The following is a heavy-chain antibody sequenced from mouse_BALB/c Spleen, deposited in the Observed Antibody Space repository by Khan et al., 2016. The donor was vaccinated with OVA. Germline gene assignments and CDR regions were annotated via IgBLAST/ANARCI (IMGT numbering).Heavy chain of an antibody. CDR3: ARGYYGDPFSY. J-gene: IGHJ3*01. D-gene: IGHD2-13*01. CDR2: ISDGGIYT. CDR1: GFTFSDYY. V-gene: IGHV5-4*02. Sequence: EVELVESGGGLVKPGGSLKLSCAASGFTFSDYYMYWVRQTPEKRLEWVATISDGGIYTYYPDSVKGRFTISRVDAKNNLYLQVSSLNSEDTAMYYCARGYYGDPFSYWGQGTLVTVSA.